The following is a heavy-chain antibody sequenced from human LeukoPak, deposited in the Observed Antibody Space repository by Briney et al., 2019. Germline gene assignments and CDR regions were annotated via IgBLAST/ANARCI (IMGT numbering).Heavy chain of an antibody. Sequence: ASVNVSCTASGGTFSSYAISWVRQAPGQGLEWMGRIIPIFGIANYAQKFQGRVTITADKSTSTAYMELSSLRSEDTAVYYCARTTPRGLQNDYWGQGTLVTVSS. CDR1: GGTFSSYA. V-gene: IGHV1-69*04. J-gene: IGHJ4*02. D-gene: IGHD4-17*01. CDR3: ARTTPRGLQNDY. CDR2: IIPIFGIA.